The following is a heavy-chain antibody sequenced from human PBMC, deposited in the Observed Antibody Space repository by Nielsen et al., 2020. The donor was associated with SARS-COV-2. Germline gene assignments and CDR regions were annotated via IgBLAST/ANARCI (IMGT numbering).Heavy chain of an antibody. Sequence: WVRQAPGQGPEWMGIINPSGGTTSYAQKFQGRVTITRDTSASTAYMELSSLRSEDTAVYYCATHQQLVDYFDYWGQGTLVTVSS. J-gene: IGHJ4*02. V-gene: IGHV1-46*01. CDR3: ATHQQLVDYFDY. CDR2: INPSGGTT. D-gene: IGHD6-6*01.